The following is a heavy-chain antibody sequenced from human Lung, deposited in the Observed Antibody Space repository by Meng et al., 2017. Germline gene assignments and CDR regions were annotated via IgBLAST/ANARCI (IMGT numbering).Heavy chain of an antibody. Sequence: QITLKESGPTLVKPTQTLTLTCTFSGFSLSTSGVGVGWIRQPPGKALEWLALIYWDDDKAYSPSLKSRLTITKDTSKNQVVLTMTNMDPVDTATYYCAHRRLIHSGNYGGGLDYWGQGTLVTVSS. D-gene: IGHD1-26*01. CDR2: IYWDDDK. J-gene: IGHJ4*02. CDR1: GFSLSTSGVG. V-gene: IGHV2-5*02. CDR3: AHRRLIHSGNYGGGLDY.